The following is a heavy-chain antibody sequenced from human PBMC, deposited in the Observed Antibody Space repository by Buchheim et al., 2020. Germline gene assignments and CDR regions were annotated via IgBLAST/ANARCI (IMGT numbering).Heavy chain of an antibody. V-gene: IGHV3-23*01. Sequence: EVQLLKSGGGLEQPGGSVRLSCAASGFTLSNYGMHWVRQAPGKGLEWVSGLNRNGEMTHYVDSVKGRFTISRDNSKNMLYLQMNSLRVEDTAVYYCVKWDDSANDWGVYWGQGTL. CDR2: LNRNGEMT. J-gene: IGHJ4*02. D-gene: IGHD5-12*01. CDR1: GFTLSNYG. CDR3: VKWDDSANDWGVY.